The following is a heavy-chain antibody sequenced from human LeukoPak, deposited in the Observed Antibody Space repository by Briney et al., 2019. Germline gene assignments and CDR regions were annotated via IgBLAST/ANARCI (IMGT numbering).Heavy chain of an antibody. D-gene: IGHD4-17*01. CDR2: ISSSSIHI. Sequence: GGSLRLSCAASGFTFSSYSMNWVRQAPGKGLELVSSISSSSIHIYYADSIKGRFTISRDNAQNSLFLQMNSLRAEDTAVYYCGRHYGDHPLDYWGQGTLVTVSS. CDR1: GFTFSSYS. CDR3: GRHYGDHPLDY. J-gene: IGHJ4*02. V-gene: IGHV3-21*01.